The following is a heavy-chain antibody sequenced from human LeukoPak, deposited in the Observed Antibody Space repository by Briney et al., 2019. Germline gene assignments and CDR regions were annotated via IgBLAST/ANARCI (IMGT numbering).Heavy chain of an antibody. Sequence: ESGPTLVNPTQTLTLTCTFSGFSLTARPLGVGWIRQPPGKAAEWLALIYGDDDERYSPSLKNRLTVTKDTSKNQVILTMTKMDPVDTATYYCAHRQQYNGNWTEGYFDHWGQGALVTVSS. D-gene: IGHD1-1*01. CDR3: AHRQQYNGNWTEGYFDH. CDR2: IYGDDDE. J-gene: IGHJ4*02. CDR1: GFSLTARPLG. V-gene: IGHV2-5*02.